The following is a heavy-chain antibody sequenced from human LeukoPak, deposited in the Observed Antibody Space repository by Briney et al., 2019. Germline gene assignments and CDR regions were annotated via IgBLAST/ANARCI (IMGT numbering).Heavy chain of an antibody. Sequence: GESLKISCNGSGYSFTSYWIGWVRQMPGKDLEWMGIIYPGDSDTRYIPSFQGQVTISADKSISTAYLQWSSLKASDTAMYYCARLGGEGRWLQFINWFDPWGQGTLVTVSS. D-gene: IGHD5-24*01. J-gene: IGHJ5*02. CDR2: IYPGDSDT. CDR1: GYSFTSYW. CDR3: ARLGGEGRWLQFINWFDP. V-gene: IGHV5-51*01.